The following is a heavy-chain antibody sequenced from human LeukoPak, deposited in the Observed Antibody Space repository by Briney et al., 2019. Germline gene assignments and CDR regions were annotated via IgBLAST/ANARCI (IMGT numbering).Heavy chain of an antibody. V-gene: IGHV4-34*01. Sequence: PSETLSLTCAVYGGSFSGYYWSWIRQPPGKGLEWIGEINHSGSTNYNPSLKSRVTISVDTSKNQFSLKLSSVNAADTAVYYCARSKVATTYYYYYYMDVWGKGTTVTVSS. CDR2: INHSGST. CDR1: GGSFSGYY. J-gene: IGHJ6*03. CDR3: ARSKVATTYYYYYYMDV. D-gene: IGHD5-12*01.